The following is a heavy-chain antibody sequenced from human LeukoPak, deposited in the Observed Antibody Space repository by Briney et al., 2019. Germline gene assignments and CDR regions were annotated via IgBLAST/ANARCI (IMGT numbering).Heavy chain of an antibody. D-gene: IGHD3-10*02. V-gene: IGHV3-43*01. CDR2: AGWAGGTT. CDR1: GFTFGRYT. CDR3: AKELDTMFFDY. J-gene: IGHJ4*02. Sequence: GGSLRLSCATSGFTFGRYTIHWVRQAPGKGLEWVSLAGWAGGTTYYSDSVRGRFTISRDSGKNSVYLQMNSLTTDDTAFYFCAKELDTMFFDYWGQGALVTVPS.